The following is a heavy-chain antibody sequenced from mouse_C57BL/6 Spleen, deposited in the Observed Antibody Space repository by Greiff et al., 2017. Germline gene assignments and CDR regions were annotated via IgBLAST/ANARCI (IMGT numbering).Heavy chain of an antibody. V-gene: IGHV3-6*01. CDR1: GYSITSGYY. J-gene: IGHJ4*01. D-gene: IGHD1-1*01. CDR2: ISYDGSN. Sequence: EVKLQESGPGLVKPSQSLSLTCSVTGYSITSGYYWNWIRQFPGNKLEWMGYISYDGSNNYNPSLINRISITRDTSKNQFFLKLNSVTTEDTATYYCARDYYGSTGAMDYWGQGTSVTVSS. CDR3: ARDYYGSTGAMDY.